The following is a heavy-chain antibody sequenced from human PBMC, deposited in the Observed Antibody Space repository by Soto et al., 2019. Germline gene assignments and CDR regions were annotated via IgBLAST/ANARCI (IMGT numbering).Heavy chain of an antibody. CDR1: GYTLTELS. CDR2: LDPEDGET. D-gene: IGHD3-22*01. V-gene: IGHV1-24*01. CDR3: ATGGSSGYYYWDAFDI. Sequence: GASVKVSCKVSGYTLTELSMHWVRQSRGKGLEWMGGLDPEDGETIYAQKFQGRVTMTEDTSTDTAYMELSSLRSEDTAVYYCATGGSSGYYYWDAFDIWGQGTMVTVSS. J-gene: IGHJ3*02.